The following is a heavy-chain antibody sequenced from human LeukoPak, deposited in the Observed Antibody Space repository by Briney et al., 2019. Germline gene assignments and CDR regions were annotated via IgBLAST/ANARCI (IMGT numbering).Heavy chain of an antibody. V-gene: IGHV5-10-1*01. D-gene: IGHD2-15*01. CDR3: ARYCSGGSCLFDY. CDR2: IDPSDSYT. J-gene: IGHJ4*02. CDR1: GYSFTSYW. Sequence: GESLKISCKDSGYSFTSYWISWVRQMPGKGLEWMGRIDPSDSYTNYSPSFQGHVTISADKSISTAYLQWSSLKASDTAMYYCARYCSGGSCLFDYWGQGTLVTVCS.